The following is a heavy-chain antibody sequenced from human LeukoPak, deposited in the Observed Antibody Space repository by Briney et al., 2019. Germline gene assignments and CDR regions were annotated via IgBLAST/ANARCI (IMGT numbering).Heavy chain of an antibody. CDR1: GFTFSSYG. J-gene: IGHJ6*03. V-gene: IGHV3-30*03. Sequence: GSLRLSCAASGFTFSSYGMHWVRQAPGKGLEWVAVISYDGSNKYYADSVKGRFTISRDNTKNSLYLQMNSLRAEDTAVYYCARRIRQQLVRDDYYYMDVWGKGTTVTVSS. CDR3: ARRIRQQLVRDDYYYMDV. CDR2: ISYDGSNK. D-gene: IGHD6-13*01.